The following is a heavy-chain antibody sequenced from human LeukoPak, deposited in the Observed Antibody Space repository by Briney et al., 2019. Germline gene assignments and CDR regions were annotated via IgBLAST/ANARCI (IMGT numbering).Heavy chain of an antibody. J-gene: IGHJ5*02. V-gene: IGHV3-53*01. CDR2: ISSAGST. CDR1: GFTVSSNY. CDR3: AKAIAVAGLSWFDP. D-gene: IGHD6-19*01. Sequence: GGSLRLSCVVSGFTVSSNYMSWVRQAPGKGLEWVSVISSAGSTYYADSVKGRFTISRDNSKNTLYLQMNSLRAEDTAVYYCAKAIAVAGLSWFDPWGQGTLVTVSS.